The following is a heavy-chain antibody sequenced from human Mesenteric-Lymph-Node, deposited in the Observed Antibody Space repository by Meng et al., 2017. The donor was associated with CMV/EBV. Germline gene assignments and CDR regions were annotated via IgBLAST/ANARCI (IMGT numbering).Heavy chain of an antibody. J-gene: IGHJ4*02. CDR1: GYTLTSYA. D-gene: IGHD3-10*01. CDR3: ARVRGYYGSGSYYLGY. CDR2: INTNTGNP. Sequence: SGYTLTSYAMNWVRQAPGQGLEWMGWINTNTGNPTYAQGFTGRFVFSLDTSVSTAYLQISSLKAEDTAVYYCARVRGYYGSGSYYLGYWGQGTLVTSPQ. V-gene: IGHV7-4-1*02.